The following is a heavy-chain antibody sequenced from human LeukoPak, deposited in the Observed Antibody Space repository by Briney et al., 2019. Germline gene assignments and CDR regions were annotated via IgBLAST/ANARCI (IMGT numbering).Heavy chain of an antibody. CDR3: ARGQISGVRYFDLYNTPRYFDY. D-gene: IGHD3-9*01. J-gene: IGHJ4*02. Sequence: SETLSLTCTVSGGSISSYYWSWVRQPPGKGLEWIGEINHSGSTNYNPSLKSRVTISVDTSKNQFSLKLSSVTAADTAVYYCARGQISGVRYFDLYNTPRYFDYWGQGTLVTVSS. V-gene: IGHV4-34*01. CDR2: INHSGST. CDR1: GGSISSYY.